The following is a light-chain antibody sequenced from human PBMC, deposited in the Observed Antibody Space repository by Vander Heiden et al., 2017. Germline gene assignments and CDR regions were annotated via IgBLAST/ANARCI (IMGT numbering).Light chain of an antibody. CDR3: QKYNSYPWT. J-gene: IGKJ1*01. V-gene: IGKV1-5*03. CDR2: KAS. CDR1: QSVGFW. Sequence: DIQMMQSPSTLSASVGDTVIITCRAGQSVGFWLAWYQQKPGKAPNLLIYKASSLESGVPSRFSGKGSGTEFTLTISSLQPDDFATYYCQKYNSYPWTFGQGTKLEIK.